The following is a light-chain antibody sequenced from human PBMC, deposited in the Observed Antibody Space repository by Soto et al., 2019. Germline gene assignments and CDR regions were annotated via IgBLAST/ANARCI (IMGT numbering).Light chain of an antibody. J-gene: IGLJ2*01. CDR1: SSNLGSNY. V-gene: IGLV1-47*01. Sequence: QSVLTQPPSASGTPGQRVTISCSGSSSNLGSNYVYWYQQLPGTAPKLLIYRNNQRPSGVPDRFSGSKSGTSASLAIRGLRCEDEADYYCAAWDDSMSGVVFGGGTMVTVL. CDR2: RNN. CDR3: AAWDDSMSGVV.